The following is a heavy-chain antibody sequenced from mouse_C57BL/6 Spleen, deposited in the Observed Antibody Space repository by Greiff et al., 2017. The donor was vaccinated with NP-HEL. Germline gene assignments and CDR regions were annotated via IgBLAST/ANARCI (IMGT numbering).Heavy chain of an antibody. D-gene: IGHD1-1*01. J-gene: IGHJ3*01. CDR1: GFNIKDYY. CDR2: IDPEDGDT. Sequence: EVQLQQSGAELVKPGASVKLSCTASGFNIKDYYMHWVKQRTEQGLEWIGRIDPEDGDTKYAPKFQGKATITADTSSNTAYLQLSSLTSEDTAVYYCAPYYYGGFAYWGQGTLVTVSA. V-gene: IGHV14-2*01. CDR3: APYYYGGFAY.